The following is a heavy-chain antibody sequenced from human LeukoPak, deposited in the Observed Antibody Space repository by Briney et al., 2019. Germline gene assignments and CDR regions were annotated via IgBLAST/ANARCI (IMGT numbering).Heavy chain of an antibody. CDR1: GFTFSSYG. D-gene: IGHD3-16*02. CDR3: ARDPLSARQTGYFDL. Sequence: GGSLRLSCAASGFTFSSYGMHWVRQAPGKGLEWVAVISYDGSNKYYADSVKGRFTISRDNSKNTLYLQMNSLRAEDTAVYYCARDPLSARQTGYFDLWGRGTLVTVSS. CDR2: ISYDGSNK. J-gene: IGHJ2*01. V-gene: IGHV3-30*03.